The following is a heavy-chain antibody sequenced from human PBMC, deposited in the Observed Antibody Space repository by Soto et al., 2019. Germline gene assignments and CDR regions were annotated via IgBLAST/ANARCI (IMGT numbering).Heavy chain of an antibody. V-gene: IGHV3-15*07. CDR2: IKKIADGGTR. Sequence: EVQLVESGGGLVKPGESLRLSCAASGFTFSDAWMNWVRQAPGKGLEWVGRIKKIADGGTRDYAAPVRGRFTISRDDSKNPLYLQMNSLKTEDTAVYYCTTDSRGGYSWNDHWGQGAQVAVSS. J-gene: IGHJ5*02. CDR3: TTDSRGGYSWNDH. D-gene: IGHD5-12*01. CDR1: GFTFSDAW.